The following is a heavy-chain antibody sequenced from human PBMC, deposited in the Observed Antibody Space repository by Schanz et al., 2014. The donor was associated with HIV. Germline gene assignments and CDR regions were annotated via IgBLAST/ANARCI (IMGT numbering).Heavy chain of an antibody. CDR2: LSGSGGRT. CDR1: GFTFSSYW. D-gene: IGHD3-10*01. V-gene: IGHV3-23*01. Sequence: EVQLLESGGNSVQPGGSLRLSCAASGFTFSSYWMSWVRQAPGKGLEWVSTLSGSGGRTDYADSVKGRFTISRDSSKNTLYLQMNSLRAEDTAVYFCARVGGWGAFDIWGQGTMVAVSS. CDR3: ARVGGWGAFDI. J-gene: IGHJ3*02.